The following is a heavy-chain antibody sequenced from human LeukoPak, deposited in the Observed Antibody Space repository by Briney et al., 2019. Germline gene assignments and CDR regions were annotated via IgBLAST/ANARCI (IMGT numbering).Heavy chain of an antibody. Sequence: AETLSLTCTVSSGSISTSNYYWGWVRQPPGKALEWIGNIFYSGSTYYSPSLKSRVTITLDTSRNQFTLKLNSVTAADTAVYYCARGGDRSFDYWGQGTLVTVSS. V-gene: IGHV4-39*06. CDR1: SGSISTSNYY. J-gene: IGHJ4*02. CDR2: IFYSGST. D-gene: IGHD3-10*01. CDR3: ARGGDRSFDY.